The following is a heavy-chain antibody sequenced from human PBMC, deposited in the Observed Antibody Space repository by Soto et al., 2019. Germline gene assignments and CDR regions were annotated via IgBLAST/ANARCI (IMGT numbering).Heavy chain of an antibody. Sequence: HPWGSLRLSCAASGFPFSSYAMSWVRQAPGKGLEWVSSISGSATSTSDADSVKGRFTISRDNSKNTLYLQMNNLRAEDTAVYYCASAPTMANPFDYWGQGTLVTVSS. V-gene: IGHV3-23*01. CDR2: ISGSATST. D-gene: IGHD3-10*01. CDR3: ASAPTMANPFDY. J-gene: IGHJ4*02. CDR1: GFPFSSYA.